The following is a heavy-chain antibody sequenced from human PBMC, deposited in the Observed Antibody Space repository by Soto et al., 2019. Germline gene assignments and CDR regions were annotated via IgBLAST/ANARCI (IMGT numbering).Heavy chain of an antibody. CDR1: GGSFSGYY. J-gene: IGHJ4*02. CDR3: AREKPYSSSWYHDY. Sequence: SETLSLTCAGYGGSFSGYYWSWIRQPPGKGLEWIGEINHSGSTNYNPSLKSRVTISVDTSKNQFSLKLSSVTAADTAVYYCAREKPYSSSWYHDYWGQGTLVTVS. D-gene: IGHD6-13*01. CDR2: INHSGST. V-gene: IGHV4-34*01.